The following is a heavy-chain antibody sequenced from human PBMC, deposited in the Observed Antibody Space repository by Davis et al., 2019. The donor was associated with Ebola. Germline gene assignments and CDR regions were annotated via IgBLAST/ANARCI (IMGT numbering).Heavy chain of an antibody. CDR1: GFTFTNYW. CDR2: IDPDGSRV. J-gene: IGHJ6*02. Sequence: GESLKISCAASGFTFTNYWMNWVRQVSGKGLVWVSGIDPDGSRVSYADSVKGRFTISRDNAKDTVYLQMNSLRAEDTAEYYCATLSYGMDVWGQGTTVTVSS. V-gene: IGHV3-74*01. CDR3: ATLSYGMDV.